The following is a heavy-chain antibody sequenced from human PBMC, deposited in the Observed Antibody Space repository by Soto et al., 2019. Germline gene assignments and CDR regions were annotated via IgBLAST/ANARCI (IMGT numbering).Heavy chain of an antibody. CDR3: AKASGYCSSTSCPDRDYYYYGMDV. V-gene: IGHV3-9*01. J-gene: IGHJ6*02. D-gene: IGHD2-2*01. CDR1: GFTFDDYA. Sequence: GGSLRLSCAAFGFTFDDYAMHWVRQAPGKGLEWVSGISWNSGSIGYADSVKGRFTISRDNAKSSLYLQMNSLRAEDTALYYCAKASGYCSSTSCPDRDYYYYGMDVWGQGTKVTFSS. CDR2: ISWNSGSI.